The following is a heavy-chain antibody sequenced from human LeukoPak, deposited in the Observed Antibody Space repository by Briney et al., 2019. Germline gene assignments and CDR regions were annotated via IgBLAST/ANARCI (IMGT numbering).Heavy chain of an antibody. CDR2: ISWNSGSI. CDR1: GFTFDDYA. J-gene: IGHJ4*02. D-gene: IGHD6-19*01. Sequence: PGGSLRLSCAASGFTFDDYAMHWVRQAPGKGLEWVSGISWNSGSIGYADSVKGRFTISRDNAKNSLYLQMNSLRAEDMALYYCAKDKGIAVAGGGIDYWGQGTLVTVSS. V-gene: IGHV3-9*03. CDR3: AKDKGIAVAGGGIDY.